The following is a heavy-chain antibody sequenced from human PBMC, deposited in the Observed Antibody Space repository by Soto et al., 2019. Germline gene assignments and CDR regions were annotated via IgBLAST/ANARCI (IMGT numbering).Heavy chain of an antibody. J-gene: IGHJ4*02. V-gene: IGHV2-26*01. Sequence: QVTLKESGPVLVKPPETLTLTCTVSGFSLSNARMGVSWIRQPPGKALEWLAHIFSNNEKSYSTSLKGRLTISKDTSKSQVVLTMTNMDPVDTATYYCARIRDEDCSGGSCYYYFDYWGQGTLVTVSS. CDR3: ARIRDEDCSGGSCYYYFDY. CDR2: IFSNNEK. CDR1: GFSLSNARMG. D-gene: IGHD2-15*01.